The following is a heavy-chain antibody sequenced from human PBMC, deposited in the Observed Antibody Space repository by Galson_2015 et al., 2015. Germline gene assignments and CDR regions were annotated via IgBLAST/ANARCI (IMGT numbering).Heavy chain of an antibody. CDR2: LIPIFGTA. Sequence: SVKVSCKASGGTFSSYAISWVRQAPGPGLERMGGLIPIFGTANYAQKFQGRVTITADESTSTAYMELSSLRSEDTAVYYCARGGIAALIRKTEGLRWFDPSGHGTLGTVSS. J-gene: IGHJ5*02. V-gene: IGHV1-69*13. CDR1: GGTFSSYA. D-gene: IGHD6-6*01. CDR3: ARGGIAALIRKTEGLRWFDP.